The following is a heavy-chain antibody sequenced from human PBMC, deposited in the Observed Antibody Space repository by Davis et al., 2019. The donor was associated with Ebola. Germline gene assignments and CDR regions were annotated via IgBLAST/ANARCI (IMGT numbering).Heavy chain of an antibody. J-gene: IGHJ5*02. Sequence: SETLSLTCTVSGGSISSYYWSWIRQPPGKGLEWIGYIYYSGSTNYNPSLKSRVTISVDTSKNQFSLKLSSVTAADTAVYYCARGPWVVVAATHWFDPWGQGTLVTVSS. V-gene: IGHV4-59*01. CDR3: ARGPWVVVAATHWFDP. CDR1: GGSISSYY. CDR2: IYYSGST. D-gene: IGHD2-15*01.